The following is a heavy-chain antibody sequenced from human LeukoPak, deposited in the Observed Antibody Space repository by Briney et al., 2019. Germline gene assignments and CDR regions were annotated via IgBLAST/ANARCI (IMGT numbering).Heavy chain of an antibody. CDR1: GFTFRNFG. CDR2: MSYDESSK. CDR3: AKDPSTIYSSGLDY. D-gene: IGHD6-19*01. J-gene: IGHJ4*02. Sequence: GGSLRLSCAASGFTFRNFGMHWVRQAPGKGLEWVAFMSYDESSKKYAESVKGRFAISRDNSRNTLYLQMNSLGAEDTAVYYCAKDPSTIYSSGLDYWGQGTQVTVAS. V-gene: IGHV3-30*02.